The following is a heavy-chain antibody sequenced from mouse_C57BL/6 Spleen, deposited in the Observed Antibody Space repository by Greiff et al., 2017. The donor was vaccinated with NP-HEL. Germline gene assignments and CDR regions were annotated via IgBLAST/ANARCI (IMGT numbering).Heavy chain of an antibody. CDR1: GFTFSSYA. CDR3: ARDYYGNEAWFAY. J-gene: IGHJ3*01. D-gene: IGHD1-1*01. Sequence: EVQGVESGGGLVKPGGSLKLSCAASGFTFSSYAMSWVRQTPEKRLEWVATISDGGSYTYYPDNVKGRFTISRDNAKNNLYLQMSHLKSEDTAMYYCARDYYGNEAWFAYWGQGTLVTVSA. V-gene: IGHV5-4*01. CDR2: ISDGGSYT.